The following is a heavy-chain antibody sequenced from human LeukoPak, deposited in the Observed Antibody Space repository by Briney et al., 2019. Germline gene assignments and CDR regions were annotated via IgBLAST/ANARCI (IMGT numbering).Heavy chain of an antibody. CDR3: ARADSSGYYLAFDI. Sequence: SETLSLTCTVSGGSMSSYYWSWIRQPPGKGLEWIGYIYYSGSTNYNPSLKSRVTISVDTSKNQFSLKLSSVTAADTAVYYCARADSSGYYLAFDIWGQGSMVTVSS. V-gene: IGHV4-59*01. D-gene: IGHD3-22*01. CDR2: IYYSGST. CDR1: GGSMSSYY. J-gene: IGHJ3*02.